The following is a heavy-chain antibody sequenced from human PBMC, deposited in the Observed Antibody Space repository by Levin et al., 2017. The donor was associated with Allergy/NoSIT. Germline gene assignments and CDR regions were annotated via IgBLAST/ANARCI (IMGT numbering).Heavy chain of an antibody. CDR3: ARVGVTVAGTGYMDV. Sequence: GESLKISCAASGFTFSDYYMDWVRQAPGKGLDWVGRIRKKTNTYTTEYAASVRGRFTISREDSINSLYLQMNSLKTEDTAVYYCARVGVTVAGTGYMDVWGKGTTVTVSS. CDR1: GFTFSDYY. J-gene: IGHJ6*03. D-gene: IGHD6-19*01. V-gene: IGHV3-72*01. CDR2: IRKKTNTYTT.